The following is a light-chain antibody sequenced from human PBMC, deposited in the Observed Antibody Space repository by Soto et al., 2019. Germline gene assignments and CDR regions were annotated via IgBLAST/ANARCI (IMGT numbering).Light chain of an antibody. J-gene: IGLJ3*02. CDR2: EGS. CDR1: SSDVGSYNL. Sequence: QSVLTQPASVSGSPGQSITISCTGTSSDVGSYNLVSWYQQHPGKAPKLMIYEGSKRPSGVSNSFSGSKSGNTASLTISGLQAEDDADYYCCTYAGRVFGGGTTLTVL. V-gene: IGLV2-23*01. CDR3: CTYAGRV.